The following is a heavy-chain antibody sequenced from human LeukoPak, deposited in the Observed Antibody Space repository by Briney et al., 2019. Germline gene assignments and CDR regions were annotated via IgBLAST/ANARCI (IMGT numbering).Heavy chain of an antibody. CDR2: IYHSGST. V-gene: IGHV4-38-2*02. D-gene: IGHD3-10*01. Sequence: SETLSLTCTVSGYSISSGYYWGWIRQPPGKGLEWIGSIYHSGSTYYNPSLKSRVTISVDTSKNQFSLKLSSVTAADTAVYYCARDHQVSYYYGSGSYLRLYFDYWGQGTLVTVSS. J-gene: IGHJ4*02. CDR3: ARDHQVSYYYGSGSYLRLYFDY. CDR1: GYSISSGYY.